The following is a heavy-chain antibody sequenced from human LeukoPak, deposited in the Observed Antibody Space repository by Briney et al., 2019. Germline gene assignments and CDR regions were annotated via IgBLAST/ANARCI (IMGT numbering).Heavy chain of an antibody. CDR2: ISSSSSTI. V-gene: IGHV3-48*01. Sequence: PGGSLRLSCAASGFTFSSYSMNWVRQAPGKGLEWVSYISSSSSTICYADSVKGRFTISRDNAKNSLYLQMNSLRAEDTAVYYCARVSMVRAEFDYWGQGTLVTVSS. CDR1: GFTFSSYS. CDR3: ARVSMVRAEFDY. J-gene: IGHJ4*02. D-gene: IGHD3-10*01.